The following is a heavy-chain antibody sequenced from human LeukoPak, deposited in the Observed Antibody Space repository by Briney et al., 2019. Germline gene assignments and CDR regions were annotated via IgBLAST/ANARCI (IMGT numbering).Heavy chain of an antibody. CDR1: GFTFSDYY. CDR2: ISDRGSII. CDR3: ARLGAAWAFDI. J-gene: IGHJ3*02. V-gene: IGHV3-11*01. D-gene: IGHD6-13*01. Sequence: GGSLRLSCAASGFTFSDYYMTWIRQAPGKGLEWLSHISDRGSIIFYADSVKGRFTISRDYSKNTLYLQMNSLRAEDTAMYHCARLGAAWAFDIWGQGTMVTVSS.